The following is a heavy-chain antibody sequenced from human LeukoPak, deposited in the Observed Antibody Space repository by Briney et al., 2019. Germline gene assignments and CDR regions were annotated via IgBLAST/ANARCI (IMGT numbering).Heavy chain of an antibody. V-gene: IGHV3-7*01. CDR1: GFTFSSYW. Sequence: GGSLRLSCAASGFTFSSYWMSWVHQAPGKGLEWVAIMKQDGSEKYYVDSVKGRFTISRDNAKNSLYLQMNSLRAEDTAVYYCAYLEGTPFDYWGQGTLVTVSS. D-gene: IGHD3-10*01. CDR2: MKQDGSEK. CDR3: AYLEGTPFDY. J-gene: IGHJ4*02.